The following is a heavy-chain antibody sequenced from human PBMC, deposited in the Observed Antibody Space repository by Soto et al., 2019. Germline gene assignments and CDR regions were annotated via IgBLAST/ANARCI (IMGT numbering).Heavy chain of an antibody. V-gene: IGHV3-30*18. D-gene: IGHD1-26*01. J-gene: IGHJ4*02. CDR1: GFDFTYYA. CDR2: MSSDGSKI. CDR3: AKDEGVGGTLGLFDY. Sequence: QVQLVESGGGAVQPGESLRLSCVASGFDFTYYAMHWVRQAPGKGLESVAVMSSDGSKIQHTDSVKGRFTISRDNSKNTLYLQMNSLRNEDTAVYFCAKDEGVGGTLGLFDYWGQGTLVSVSS.